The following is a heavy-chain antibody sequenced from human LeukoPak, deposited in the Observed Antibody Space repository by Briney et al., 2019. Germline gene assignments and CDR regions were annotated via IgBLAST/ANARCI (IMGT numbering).Heavy chain of an antibody. J-gene: IGHJ4*02. V-gene: IGHV4-39*07. D-gene: IGHD2-15*01. CDR3: ARGIVGSGIKN. CDR2: INHSGST. CDR1: GGSLSSSRTYS. Sequence: PSETLSLTCTVSGGSLSSSRTYSWGWIRQPPGKGLEWIGEINHSGSTNYNPSLKSRVTISVDTSKNQFSLKLSSVTAADTAVYYCARGIVGSGIKNWGQGTLVTVSS.